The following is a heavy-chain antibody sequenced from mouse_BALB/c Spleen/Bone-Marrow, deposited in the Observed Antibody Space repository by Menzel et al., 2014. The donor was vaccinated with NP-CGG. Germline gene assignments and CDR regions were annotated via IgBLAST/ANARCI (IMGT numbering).Heavy chain of an antibody. D-gene: IGHD1-2*01. V-gene: IGHV4-1*02. CDR3: SRLHYYGYFAY. CDR2: INPDRRTI. Sequence: EVKLMGSGVGLVQSGGSRKLSSAASGFDLSRYWMSWVRQAPGKGLEWLGEINPDRRTITYTPSQKDKFIVTRDNAKNPLCRQMGKVRSEVSCLYDCSRLHYYGYFAYWDQWTLVTISA. CDR1: GFDLSRYW. J-gene: IGHJ3*01.